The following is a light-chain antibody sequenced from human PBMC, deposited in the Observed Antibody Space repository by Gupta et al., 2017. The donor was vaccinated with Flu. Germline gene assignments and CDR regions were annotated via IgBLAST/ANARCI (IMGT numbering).Light chain of an antibody. Sequence: SITISCTGSSSDVGGYNYVSWFQQHPGKAPTLMIYGVSNRPSGVSNRFSGSKSGNTASLTISGLQTEDEADYYCSSYTSSSTYVFGTGTKVTVL. CDR3: SSYTSSSTYV. V-gene: IGLV2-14*03. CDR2: GVS. CDR1: SSDVGGYNY. J-gene: IGLJ1*01.